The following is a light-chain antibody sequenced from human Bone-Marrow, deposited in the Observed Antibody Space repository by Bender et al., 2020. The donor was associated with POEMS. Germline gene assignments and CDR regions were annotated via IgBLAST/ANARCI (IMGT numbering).Light chain of an antibody. V-gene: IGLV4-69*01. CDR2: VNSDGSH. CDR1: SGHTTYA. J-gene: IGLJ3*02. Sequence: QLELTQSPSTSASVGASVKLTCTLSSGHTTYAIAWHQQRPQKGPRYLMNVNSDGSHTKGDGIPDRFSGSSSGAERYLTISSLQSDDEADYYCQTWGTGIPVFGGGTKLSVL. CDR3: QTWGTGIPV.